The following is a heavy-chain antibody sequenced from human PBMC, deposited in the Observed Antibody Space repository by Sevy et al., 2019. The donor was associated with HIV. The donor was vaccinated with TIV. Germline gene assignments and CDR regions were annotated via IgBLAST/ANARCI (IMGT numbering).Heavy chain of an antibody. CDR2: IFYDVSDE. J-gene: IGHJ4*02. CDR3: ASDILTGSDY. V-gene: IGHV3-30*02. Sequence: GGSLRLSCAASGFTFSSYGMHWVRHAPGKGLEWVAFIFYDVSDEYYADSVKGRFTISRDNSKNTLYLQMNSLRAADTAVYYCASDILTGSDYWGQGTLVTVSS. CDR1: GFTFSSYG. D-gene: IGHD3-9*01.